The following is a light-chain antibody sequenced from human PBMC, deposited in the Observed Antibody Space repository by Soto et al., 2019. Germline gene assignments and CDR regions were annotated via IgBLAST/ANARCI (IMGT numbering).Light chain of an antibody. J-gene: IGKJ1*01. CDR3: QQRSNWPGT. Sequence: EIVMMQSPATLSVSLGERVTLSCRASQSVLSNLAWYQQRPGQAPRLLIYGVSTRATGVPARFSGSGSGTDFTLTISSLDPEDFAVYYCQQRSNWPGTFGQGTKVDIK. V-gene: IGKV3-15*01. CDR2: GVS. CDR1: QSVLSN.